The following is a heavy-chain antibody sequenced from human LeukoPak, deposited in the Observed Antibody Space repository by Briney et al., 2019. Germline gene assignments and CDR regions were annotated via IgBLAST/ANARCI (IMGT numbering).Heavy chain of an antibody. CDR3: ARDRTMYSSSWDPFDY. CDR1: GGTFSSYA. V-gene: IGHV1-69*13. J-gene: IGHJ4*02. Sequence: ASVKVSCKASGGTFSSYAISWVRQAPGQGLEWMGGIIPIFGTANYAQKFQGRVTIIADESTSTAYMELSSLRSEDTAVYYCARDRTMYSSSWDPFDYWGQGTLVTVSS. D-gene: IGHD6-13*01. CDR2: IIPIFGTA.